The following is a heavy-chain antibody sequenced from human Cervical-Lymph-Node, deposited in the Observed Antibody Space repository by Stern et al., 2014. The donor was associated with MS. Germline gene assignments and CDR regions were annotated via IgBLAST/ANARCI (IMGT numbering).Heavy chain of an antibody. CDR3: VKTASTAGLYYFDS. CDR1: GFVFSSDS. D-gene: IGHD6-13*01. CDR2: ISSRSTYI. Sequence: EVQLEESGGGLVQTGGSLTLSCAASGFVFSSDSMNWVRQAPGKGLEWVSSISSRSTYIHYADSVKGRFTISRDNAKNSVYLQMNRLRVEDTAVYYCVKTASTAGLYYFDSWGQGTLLTVSS. J-gene: IGHJ4*01. V-gene: IGHV3-21*01.